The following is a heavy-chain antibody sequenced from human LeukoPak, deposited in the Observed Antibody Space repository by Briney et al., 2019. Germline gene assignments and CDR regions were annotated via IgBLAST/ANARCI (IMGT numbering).Heavy chain of an antibody. CDR2: INPSGGST. CDR3: ARAQNGYNYLGDY. J-gene: IGHJ4*02. CDR1: GYTFTNYY. D-gene: IGHD5-24*01. V-gene: IGHV1-46*01. Sequence: VASVKVSCKASGYTFTNYYMHWVRQAPGQGLEWMGIINPSGGSTTYAQKFQGRVTMTRDTSTSTVYMELSSLRSEDTAVYYCARAQNGYNYLGDYWGQGTLVTVSS.